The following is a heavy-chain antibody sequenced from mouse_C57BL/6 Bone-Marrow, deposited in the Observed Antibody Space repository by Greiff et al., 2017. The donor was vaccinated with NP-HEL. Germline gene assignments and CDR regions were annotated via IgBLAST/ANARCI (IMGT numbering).Heavy chain of an antibody. CDR3: ARTTTVVEGYFDV. Sequence: DVKLQESGPELVKPGASVKIPCKASGYTFTDYNMDWVKQSHGKSLEWIGDINPNNGGTIYNQKFKGKATLTVDKSSSTAYMELRSLTSEDTAVYYCARTTTVVEGYFDVWGTGTTVTVSS. CDR2: INPNNGGT. V-gene: IGHV1-18*01. CDR1: GYTFTDYN. J-gene: IGHJ1*03. D-gene: IGHD1-1*01.